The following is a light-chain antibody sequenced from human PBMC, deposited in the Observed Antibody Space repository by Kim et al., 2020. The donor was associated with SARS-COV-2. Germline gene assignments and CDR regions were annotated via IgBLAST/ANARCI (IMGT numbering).Light chain of an antibody. V-gene: IGKV1-5*03. CDR2: KAS. CDR1: KSIGIW. CDR3: QQYESYPYT. Sequence: ASGGDRVPISCRASKSIGIWLAWYKQKQGKAPKLVIYKASNLQRGVPSRFSGSGSGTEFTLTISSLQPDDFATYYCQQYESYPYTFGQGTKLEI. J-gene: IGKJ2*01.